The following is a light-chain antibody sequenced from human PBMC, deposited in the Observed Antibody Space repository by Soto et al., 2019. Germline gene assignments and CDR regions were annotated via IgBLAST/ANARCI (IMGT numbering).Light chain of an antibody. J-gene: IGKJ2*01. Sequence: EIQMTQSPSSLSASLVDRVTITCQASQDINDYSNWYQQKPGKAPSLLIYGASFLEVGVPSRFSGSGSGTHFTLTISSLQPEDVATYYCQQYDSLPYTFGQGTRLEIK. CDR2: GAS. V-gene: IGKV1-33*01. CDR1: QDINDY. CDR3: QQYDSLPYT.